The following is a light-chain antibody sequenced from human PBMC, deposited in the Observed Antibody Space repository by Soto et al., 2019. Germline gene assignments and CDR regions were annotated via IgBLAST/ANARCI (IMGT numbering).Light chain of an antibody. CDR2: GAS. CDR1: QSVSSSY. V-gene: IGKV3-20*01. Sequence: EIVLTQSPGTLSLSQGEGATLSCRASQSVSSSYFAWYQQKPGQAPRLLIYGASSRATGIPDRFSGSGSGTDFTLTISRLEPEDFAVHYCQQYGSSPWTFGQGTKVETK. J-gene: IGKJ1*01. CDR3: QQYGSSPWT.